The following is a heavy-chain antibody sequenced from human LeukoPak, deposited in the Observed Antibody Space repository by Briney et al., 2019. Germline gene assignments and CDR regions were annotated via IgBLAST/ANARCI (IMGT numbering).Heavy chain of an antibody. Sequence: GGSLRLSCRVSGITFGNYDRSWVRQAPGKGLEWVSGVSGSGDSKYYVDSVEGRFTIYRDNSKNTLFLQMDILGAEDTAVYYCAKGGMSMIRGGAFDYWGQGSRVTVSS. CDR2: VSGSGDSK. J-gene: IGHJ4*02. CDR1: GITFGNYD. CDR3: AKGGMSMIRGGAFDY. D-gene: IGHD3-10*01. V-gene: IGHV3-23*01.